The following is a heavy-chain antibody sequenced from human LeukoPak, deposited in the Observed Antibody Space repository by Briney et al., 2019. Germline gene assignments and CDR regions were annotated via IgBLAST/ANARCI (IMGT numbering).Heavy chain of an antibody. D-gene: IGHD4/OR15-4a*01. CDR1: GGSISSYY. Sequence: PSETLSLTCTVSGGSISSYYWSWIRQPPGKGLEWIAFVYYSGGTNYNPSLKSRVTISLDTSKNQFSLKLKSVTAAETAIYYCASLPGHDYGLTAFDIWGQGTLVTVSS. J-gene: IGHJ3*02. V-gene: IGHV4-59*08. CDR3: ASLPGHDYGLTAFDI. CDR2: VYYSGGT.